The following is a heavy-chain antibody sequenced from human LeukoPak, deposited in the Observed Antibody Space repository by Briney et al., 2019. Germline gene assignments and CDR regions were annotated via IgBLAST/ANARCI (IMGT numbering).Heavy chain of an antibody. Sequence: GGSLRLSCADSGLTFSSHWMHWVRQAPGKGLVWVSRITNDGSSTTYADSVKGRFTISRDNSKNTLYLQMDSLRAEDTAVYYCARDRAWNYFDYWGQGTLVTVSS. V-gene: IGHV3-74*01. D-gene: IGHD3-3*01. CDR3: ARDRAWNYFDY. CDR1: GLTFSSHW. CDR2: ITNDGSST. J-gene: IGHJ4*02.